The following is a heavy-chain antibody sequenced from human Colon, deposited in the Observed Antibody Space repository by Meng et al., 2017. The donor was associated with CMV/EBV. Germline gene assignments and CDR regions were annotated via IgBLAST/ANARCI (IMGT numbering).Heavy chain of an antibody. CDR2: VSAENGNT. V-gene: IGHV1-18*01. CDR1: GYNFDSCG. D-gene: IGHD4-17*01. CDR3: ARAGAAVTTHFDM. Sequence: CKDSGYNFDSCGVTWVRQAPGQGLEWMGWVSAENGNTNYAQKFQGRVTVTTDTSTKTAYMELRSLRSDDSAVYYCARAGAAVTTHFDMWGQGTLVTVSS. J-gene: IGHJ4*02.